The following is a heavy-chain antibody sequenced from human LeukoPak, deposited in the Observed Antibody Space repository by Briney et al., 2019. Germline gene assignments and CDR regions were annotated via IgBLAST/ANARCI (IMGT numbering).Heavy chain of an antibody. CDR1: GGSISSGGYY. V-gene: IGHV4-39*01. CDR3: ARHTNYYDSSGYYHYFDY. Sequence: SQTLSLTCTVSGGSISSGGYYWGWIRQPPGKGLEWIGSISHSGNSYYNPSLKGRVAISTDASKNQFSLNLSSVTAADTAVYYCARHTNYYDSSGYYHYFDYWGQGTLVTVSS. D-gene: IGHD3-22*01. J-gene: IGHJ4*02. CDR2: ISHSGNS.